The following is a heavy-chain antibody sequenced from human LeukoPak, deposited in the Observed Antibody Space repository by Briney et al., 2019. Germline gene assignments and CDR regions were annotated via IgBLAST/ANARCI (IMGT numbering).Heavy chain of an antibody. J-gene: IGHJ4*02. CDR1: GFTFSSYA. D-gene: IGHD3-9*01. V-gene: IGHV3-23*01. CDR2: ISGSGGST. CDR3: ANRGNLRYFDWLYPPSDY. Sequence: GGSLRLSCAASGFTFSSYAMSWVRQAPGKGLEWVSAISGSGGSTYYADSVKGRFTISRDNSKNTLYLQMNSLRAEDTAVYYCANRGNLRYFDWLYPPSDYWGQGTLVTVSS.